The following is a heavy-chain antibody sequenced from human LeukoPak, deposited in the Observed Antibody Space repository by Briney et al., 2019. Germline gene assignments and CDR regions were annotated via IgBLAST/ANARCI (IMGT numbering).Heavy chain of an antibody. CDR3: ARGGGYSYDYFDY. CDR1: GFTFSSYW. Sequence: GGSLRLSCGASGFTFSSYWMHWVRQAPGKGLVWVSRINSHGSSTTYADSVKGRFTISRDNAKNTLYLQMNSLRADDTAVYYCARGGGYSYDYFDYWGQGTLVTVSS. CDR2: INSHGSST. J-gene: IGHJ4*02. D-gene: IGHD5-18*01. V-gene: IGHV3-74*01.